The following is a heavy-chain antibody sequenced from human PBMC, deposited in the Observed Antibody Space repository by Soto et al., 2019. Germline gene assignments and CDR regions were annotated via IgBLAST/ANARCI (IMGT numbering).Heavy chain of an antibody. D-gene: IGHD6-13*01. CDR2: IYSGGST. CDR1: GFTVSSNY. J-gene: IGHJ6*02. Sequence: EVQLVESGGGLVQPGGSLRLSCAASGFTVSSNYMSWVRQAPGKGLEWVSVIYSGGSTYYADSVKGRFTISRDNSKNTLYLQMNSLRAEDTAVYYSARELAAAQNYYYYGMDVWGQGTTVTVSS. CDR3: ARELAAAQNYYYYGMDV. V-gene: IGHV3-66*01.